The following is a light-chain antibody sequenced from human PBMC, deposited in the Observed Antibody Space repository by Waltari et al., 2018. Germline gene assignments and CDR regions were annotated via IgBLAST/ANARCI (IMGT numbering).Light chain of an antibody. J-gene: IGLJ2*01. Sequence: SSELTQDPAVSVALGQTVRITCQGDSLRTYYGIWCRQKPGPAPVLVIYGKTNRPSGIPDRFDASRSGNRASLTSAGAAAEDEAQYYCTARDISGDVVFGGGTKLTVL. V-gene: IGLV3-19*01. CDR3: TARDISGDVV. CDR1: SLRTYY. CDR2: GKT.